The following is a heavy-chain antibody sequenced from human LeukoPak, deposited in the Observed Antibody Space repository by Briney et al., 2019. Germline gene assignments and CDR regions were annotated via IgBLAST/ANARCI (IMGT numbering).Heavy chain of an antibody. CDR2: IGTAGDT. V-gene: IGHV3-13*01. D-gene: IGHD3-3*01. J-gene: IGHJ4*02. CDR3: ARTTTYYDFWSGYYEAPYYFDY. Sequence: GGSLRLSCAASGFTFSSYDMHWVRHATGKGLEWVTAIGTAGDTYYPGSVKGRFTISRENAKNSLYLQMNSLRAEDTAVYYCARTTTYYDFWSGYYEAPYYFDYWGQGTLVTVSS. CDR1: GFTFSSYD.